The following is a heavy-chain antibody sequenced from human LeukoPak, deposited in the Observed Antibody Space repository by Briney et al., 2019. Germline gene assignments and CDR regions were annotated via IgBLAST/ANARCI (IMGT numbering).Heavy chain of an antibody. D-gene: IGHD2-15*01. Sequence: ASVKVSCKASGYTFTGYYMHWVRQAPGQGLEWMGWINPHTGGTNYAQKFQGRATMTRDTSISTAYMELGGLTSDDTAVYYCARPYCSGGSCHDYFDYWGQGTLVTVSS. V-gene: IGHV1-2*02. CDR3: ARPYCSGGSCHDYFDY. CDR1: GYTFTGYY. CDR2: INPHTGGT. J-gene: IGHJ4*02.